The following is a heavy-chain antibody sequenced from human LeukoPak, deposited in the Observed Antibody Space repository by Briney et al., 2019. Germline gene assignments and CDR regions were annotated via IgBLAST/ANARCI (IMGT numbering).Heavy chain of an antibody. CDR1: GYTFPSYF. Sequence: ASVKVSCKASGYTFPSYFMHWVRQAPGQGLEWMGIINPTGGSTTYAQKFQGRVTMTRDTSTSTVYMEPSSLRSDDTAVYYCARTAARRFDYWGQGTLVTVSS. V-gene: IGHV1-46*01. CDR2: INPTGGST. CDR3: ARTAARRFDY. J-gene: IGHJ4*02. D-gene: IGHD6-6*01.